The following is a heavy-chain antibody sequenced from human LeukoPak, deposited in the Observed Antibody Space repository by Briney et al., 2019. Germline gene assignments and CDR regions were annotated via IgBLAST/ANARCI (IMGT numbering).Heavy chain of an antibody. D-gene: IGHD6-19*01. Sequence: SETLSLTCSASGDSISLSFYYWGWIRQPPGKALEWIGSVYYSGTTSYNPSLKSRVTISVDMSKNHFSLRLRSVTAADTAMYYCARGTLYRGWSYYLDFWGQGSQVTVSS. J-gene: IGHJ4*02. CDR1: GDSISLSFYY. CDR3: ARGTLYRGWSYYLDF. CDR2: VYYSGTT. V-gene: IGHV4-39*07.